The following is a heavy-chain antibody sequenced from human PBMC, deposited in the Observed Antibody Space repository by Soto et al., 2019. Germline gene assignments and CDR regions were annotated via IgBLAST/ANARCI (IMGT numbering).Heavy chain of an antibody. D-gene: IGHD2-2*01. V-gene: IGHV4-34*01. CDR2: INHSGST. Sequence: LSLTFAVYGRSFRGYYWIWIRQPPWKGLEWIGEINHSGSTNYNPSLKSRVTISVDTSKNQFSLKLSSVTAADTAVYYCARDSLAQLIYYYYYGMDVWGQGTTVTVSS. CDR1: GRSFRGYY. CDR3: ARDSLAQLIYYYYYGMDV. J-gene: IGHJ6*02.